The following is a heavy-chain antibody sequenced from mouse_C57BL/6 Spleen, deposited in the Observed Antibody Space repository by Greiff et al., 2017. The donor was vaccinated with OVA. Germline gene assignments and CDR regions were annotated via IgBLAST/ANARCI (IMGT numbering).Heavy chain of an antibody. D-gene: IGHD1-1*02. CDR2: IYPRSGNT. V-gene: IGHV1-81*01. CDR1: GYTFTSYG. CDR3: ARKGDGAWFAY. J-gene: IGHJ3*01. Sequence: VQLVESGAELARPGASVKLSCKASGYTFTSYGISWVKQRTGQGLEWIGEIYPRSGNTYYNEKFKGKATLTADKSSSTAYMELRSLTSEDSAVYFCARKGDGAWFAYWGQGTLVTVSA.